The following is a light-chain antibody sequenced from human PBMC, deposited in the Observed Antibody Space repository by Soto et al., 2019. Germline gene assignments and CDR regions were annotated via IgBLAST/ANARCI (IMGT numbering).Light chain of an antibody. J-gene: IGKJ5*01. V-gene: IGKV3D-20*02. CDR2: GAS. CDR1: QMVSSSY. Sequence: DIVCTPSPGTLSLDPGTRATLSWLGSQMVSSSYLAWYQQKPGQAPRLLIYGASSRATGIPARFSGSGSGTDFTLTISSLEPEDFAVYYCQERGNWSLTFGQGTRLEIK. CDR3: QERGNWSLT.